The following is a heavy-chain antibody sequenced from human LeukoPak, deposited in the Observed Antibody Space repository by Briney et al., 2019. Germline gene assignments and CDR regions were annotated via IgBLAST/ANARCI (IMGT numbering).Heavy chain of an antibody. CDR1: GFTFSSYE. J-gene: IGHJ4*02. D-gene: IGHD3-3*01. Sequence: PGGSLRLSCAASGFTFSSYEMNWVRQAPGKGLEWVSYISSSGSTIYYADSVKGRFTISRDNSKNTLYLQMNSLRAEDTAVYYCARDPFDFWSGYYPYYFDYWGQGTLVTVSS. CDR3: ARDPFDFWSGYYPYYFDY. CDR2: ISSSGSTI. V-gene: IGHV3-48*03.